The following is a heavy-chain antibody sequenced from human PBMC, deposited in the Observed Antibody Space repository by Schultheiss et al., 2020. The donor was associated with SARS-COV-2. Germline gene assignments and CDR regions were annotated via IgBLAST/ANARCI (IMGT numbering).Heavy chain of an antibody. D-gene: IGHD2-15*01. CDR1: GGSISSYY. CDR3: ARVGYCSGGSCYWFDP. J-gene: IGHJ5*02. Sequence: SETLSLTCTVSGGSISSYYWSWIRQPPGKGLEWIGSVYYTGITYYNPSLKSRVTISVDTSKNQFSLKLSSVTAADTAVYYCARVGYCSGGSCYWFDPWGQGTLVTVSS. V-gene: IGHV4-59*01. CDR2: VYYTGIT.